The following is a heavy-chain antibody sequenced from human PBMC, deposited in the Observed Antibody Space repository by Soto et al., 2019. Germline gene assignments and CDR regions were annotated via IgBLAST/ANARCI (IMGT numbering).Heavy chain of an antibody. CDR1: GFTFTGYY. V-gene: IGHV1-2*02. Sequence: ASVKVSCKASGFTFTGYYMHWVRQAPGEGLEWMGWINPNSGGTNYAQKFQGRVIMTRDTSISTAYMELTRLTSDDTAVYYCVGPWNYWGQGTLVTVSS. CDR2: INPNSGGT. CDR3: VGPWNY. D-gene: IGHD1-1*01. J-gene: IGHJ4*02.